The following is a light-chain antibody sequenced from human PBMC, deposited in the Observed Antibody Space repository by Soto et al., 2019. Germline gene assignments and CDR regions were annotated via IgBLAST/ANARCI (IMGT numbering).Light chain of an antibody. Sequence: QSALTQPPSASGSLGQSVTISCTGTSNDIGGYNYVSGYQQHPGRAPKRMIYDVTKRPSGVPDRFTGSRSGNTASLTVSGLQAEDEADYYCSSYAGSSNLLFGGGTKLTVL. CDR3: SSYAGSSNLL. CDR2: DVT. J-gene: IGLJ2*01. V-gene: IGLV2-8*01. CDR1: SNDIGGYNY.